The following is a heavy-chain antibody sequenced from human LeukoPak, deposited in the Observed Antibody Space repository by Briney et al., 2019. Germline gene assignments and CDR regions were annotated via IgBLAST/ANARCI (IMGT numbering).Heavy chain of an antibody. CDR2: IGPVGDSP. CDR3: ARVSRVAYTSSWYLDY. CDR1: GFNFRDAA. D-gene: IGHD6-13*01. J-gene: IGHJ4*02. Sequence: PGGSLRLSCAASGFNFRDAAMTWVRQAPGKGLEWVSLIGPVGDSPFYADSVKGRFTISRGNSKNTLSLQMNSLRVEDTALYYCARVSRVAYTSSWYLDYWGQGTLVTVSS. V-gene: IGHV3-23*01.